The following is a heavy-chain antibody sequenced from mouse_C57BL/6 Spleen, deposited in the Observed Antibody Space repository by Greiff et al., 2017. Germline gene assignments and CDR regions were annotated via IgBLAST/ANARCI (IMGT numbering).Heavy chain of an antibody. V-gene: IGHV14-4*01. CDR1: GFNIKDDY. CDR2: IDPENGDT. D-gene: IGHD1-1*01. CDR3: TTGNYGSSYGYFDV. Sequence: VQLPQSGAELVRPGASVKLSCTASGFNIKDDYMPWVKQRPEQGLEWIGWIDPENGDTEYASKFQGKATITADTSSNTAYLQLSSLTSEDTAVYYCTTGNYGSSYGYFDVWGTGTTVTVSS. J-gene: IGHJ1*03.